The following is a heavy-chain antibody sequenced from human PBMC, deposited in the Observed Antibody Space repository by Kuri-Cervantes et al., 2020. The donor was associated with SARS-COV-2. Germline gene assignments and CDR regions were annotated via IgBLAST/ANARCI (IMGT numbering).Heavy chain of an antibody. Sequence: ASVKVSCKASGYTFTSYDINWVRQATGQGLEWMGWMNPNSGNTGYAQKFQGRVTITRNTSISTAYMELSSLRSEDTAVYYCARRRDFWSGSPFDYWGQGTLVTVSS. CDR1: GYTFTSYD. J-gene: IGHJ4*02. V-gene: IGHV1-8*03. D-gene: IGHD3-3*01. CDR3: ARRRDFWSGSPFDY. CDR2: MNPNSGNT.